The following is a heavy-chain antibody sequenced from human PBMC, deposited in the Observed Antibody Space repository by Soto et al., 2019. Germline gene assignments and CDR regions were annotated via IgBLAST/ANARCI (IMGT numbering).Heavy chain of an antibody. J-gene: IGHJ4*02. CDR2: IYHSGST. D-gene: IGHD2-15*01. CDR1: GGSISSGGYS. Sequence: SETLSLTCAVSGGSISSGGYSWSWIRQPPGKGLEWIGYIYHSGSTYYNPYLKSRVTISVDTSKNQFSLKLSSVTAADTDVYNFARHYCSGGSCRRYFDYWGQGTLVTVSS. V-gene: IGHV4-30-2*01. CDR3: ARHYCSGGSCRRYFDY.